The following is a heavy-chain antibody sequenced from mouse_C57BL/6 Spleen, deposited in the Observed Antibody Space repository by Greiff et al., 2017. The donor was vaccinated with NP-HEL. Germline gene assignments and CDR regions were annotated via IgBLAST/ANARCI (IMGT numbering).Heavy chain of an antibody. D-gene: IGHD4-1*01. CDR2: ISDGGSYT. V-gene: IGHV5-4*03. CDR1: GFTFSSYA. CDR3: ARALNWDRDYAMDY. J-gene: IGHJ4*01. Sequence: EVKVVESGGGLVKPGGSLKLSCAASGFTFSSYAMSWVRQTPEKRLEWVATISDGGSYTYYPDNVKGRFTISRDNAKNNLYLQMSHLKSEDTAMYYCARALNWDRDYAMDYWGQGTSVTVSS.